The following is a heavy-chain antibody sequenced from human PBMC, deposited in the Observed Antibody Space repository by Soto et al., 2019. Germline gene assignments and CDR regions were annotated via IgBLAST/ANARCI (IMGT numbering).Heavy chain of an antibody. J-gene: IGHJ6*02. D-gene: IGHD3-10*01. CDR2: VYTSDYT. Sequence: SETLSLTCSVSGASIRSYYWHWIRQPPGKGLEWIGYVYTSDYTRYSSSLKSRVTISVDTSKSQFYLRLNSVTAADTAVYYCASSAGHRGECVSYDGMDVWGRGTTVTVSS. V-gene: IGHV4-4*08. CDR1: GASIRSYY. CDR3: ASSAGHRGECVSYDGMDV.